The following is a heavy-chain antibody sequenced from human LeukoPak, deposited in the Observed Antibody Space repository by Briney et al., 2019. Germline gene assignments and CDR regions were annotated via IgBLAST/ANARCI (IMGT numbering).Heavy chain of an antibody. CDR2: ISYDGSNK. CDR1: GFTFSTFT. J-gene: IGHJ4*02. D-gene: IGHD4-11*01. Sequence: SGGSLRLSCAASGFTFSTFTMHWVRQAPGKGLECVAVISYDGSNKNYADSVKGRFTISRDNSKNTLYLQMNSLRGEDTALYYCARQDDYSFDYWGQGTLVPVSS. CDR3: ARQDDYSFDY. V-gene: IGHV3-30*04.